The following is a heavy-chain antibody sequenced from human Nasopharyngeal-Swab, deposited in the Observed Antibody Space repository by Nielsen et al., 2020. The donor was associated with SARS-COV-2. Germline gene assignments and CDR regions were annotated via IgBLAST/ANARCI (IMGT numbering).Heavy chain of an antibody. D-gene: IGHD3-10*01. Sequence: GESLKISCAASGFTFSSYAMSWVRQAPGKGLEWVSAISGSGGSTYYADSVKGWFTISRDNSKNTLYLQMNSLRAEDTAVYYCAKDPGGPYYYYGMDVWGQGTTVTVSS. CDR2: ISGSGGST. V-gene: IGHV3-23*01. J-gene: IGHJ6*02. CDR3: AKDPGGPYYYYGMDV. CDR1: GFTFSSYA.